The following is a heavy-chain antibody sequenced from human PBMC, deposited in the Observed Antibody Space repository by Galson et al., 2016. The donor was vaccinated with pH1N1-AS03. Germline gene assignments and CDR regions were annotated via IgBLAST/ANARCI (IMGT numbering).Heavy chain of an antibody. D-gene: IGHD3-16*02. CDR2: VHYSGTT. Sequence: ETLSLTCVVSGGSMTSPDWWTWVRQPPGKGLEWIGEVHYSGTTSYNTSLNSRVTMSIDKSNNQFSLNLGSVTAADTAVYFCASAGYHTPGYHYWGQGALVTVSS. V-gene: IGHV4-4*01. CDR1: GGSMTSPDW. CDR3: ASAGYHTPGYHY. J-gene: IGHJ4*02.